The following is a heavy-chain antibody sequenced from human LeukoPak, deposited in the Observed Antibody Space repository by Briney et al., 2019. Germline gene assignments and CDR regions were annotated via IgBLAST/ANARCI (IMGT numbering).Heavy chain of an antibody. CDR2: TWYDGSNK. D-gene: IGHD2-2*01. Sequence: GGSLRLSCAASGFTFSSYDMHWVRQAPGKGLEWVAVTWYDGSNKYYAESVRGRFTISRDNSKNTLYLQMNSLRAEDTAVYYCARDLYCSSTGCYFMFDYWGQGTLVTVSS. V-gene: IGHV3-33*08. J-gene: IGHJ4*02. CDR1: GFTFSSYD. CDR3: ARDLYCSSTGCYFMFDY.